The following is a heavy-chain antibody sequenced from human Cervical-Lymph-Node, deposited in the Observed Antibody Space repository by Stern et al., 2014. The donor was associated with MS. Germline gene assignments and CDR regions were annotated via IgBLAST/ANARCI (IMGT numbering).Heavy chain of an antibody. CDR2: VYYSGAT. CDR3: AKHACTGAACPFDL. V-gene: IGHV4-39*01. J-gene: IGHJ4*02. D-gene: IGHD2-8*02. CDR1: GDSISSYTHY. Sequence: QLQLQESGPGLVKPSETLSLTCAVSGDSISSYTHYWAWIRQPPGKGLEWIGSVYYSGATYYKPSLKSPVPIPVDTSKNPFPLGLNSVTAADTAVYYCAKHACTGAACPFDLWGQGTLVTVSS.